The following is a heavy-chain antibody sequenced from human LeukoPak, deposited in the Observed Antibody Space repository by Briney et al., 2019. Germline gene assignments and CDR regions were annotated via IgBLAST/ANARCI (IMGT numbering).Heavy chain of an antibody. J-gene: IGHJ3*02. Sequence: PGGSLRLSCAASGFTFSSYAMSWVRQAPGKGLEWVSAISGSGGSTYYADSVKGRFTISRDNSKNTLYLQMNSLRAEDTAVYYCAKQRGKWEQTEGAFDIWGQGTMVTVSS. CDR3: AKQRGKWEQTEGAFDI. V-gene: IGHV3-23*01. D-gene: IGHD1-26*01. CDR2: ISGSGGST. CDR1: GFTFSSYA.